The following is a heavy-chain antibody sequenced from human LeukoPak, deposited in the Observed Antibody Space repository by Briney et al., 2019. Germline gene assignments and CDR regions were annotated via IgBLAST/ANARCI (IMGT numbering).Heavy chain of an antibody. CDR1: GFTVSSND. CDR3: AGVMRGAFDI. J-gene: IGHJ3*02. V-gene: IGHV3-53*01. Sequence: GGSPRLSCAASGFTVSSNDMNWVRQAPGKGLEWVSLLYSGGNTYYADSVKGRFTISRDNSKNTLYLQLDSLRAEDTAVYYCAGVMRGAFDIWGQGTLVTVSS. CDR2: LYSGGNT.